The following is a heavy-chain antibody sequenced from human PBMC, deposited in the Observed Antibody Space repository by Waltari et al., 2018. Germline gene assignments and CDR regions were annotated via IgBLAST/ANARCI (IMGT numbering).Heavy chain of an antibody. Sequence: QVQLVQSGAEVKKPGASVKVSCKASGYTFTSYYMHWLRKAPGQGLEWMGWINPNSGGTNYAQKFQGWVTMTRDTSISTAYMELSRLRSDDTAVYYCARGSTGARIGYLNYWGQGTLVTVSS. D-gene: IGHD7-27*01. CDR1: GYTFTSYY. V-gene: IGHV1-2*04. CDR3: ARGSTGARIGYLNY. CDR2: INPNSGGT. J-gene: IGHJ4*02.